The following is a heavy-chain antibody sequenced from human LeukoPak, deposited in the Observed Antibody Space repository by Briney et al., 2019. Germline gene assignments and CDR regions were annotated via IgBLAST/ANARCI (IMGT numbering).Heavy chain of an antibody. CDR3: ARHRGGVVVAATRYDAFDI. D-gene: IGHD2-15*01. V-gene: IGHV4-39*01. CDR1: GGSISSSSYY. J-gene: IGHJ3*02. CDR2: IYYSGST. Sequence: PSETLSLTCTVSGGSISSSSYYWGWIRQPPGKGLEWIGRIYYSGSTYYNPSLKSRVTISVDTSKNQFSLKLSSVTAADTAVYYCARHRGGVVVAATRYDAFDIWGQGTMVTVSS.